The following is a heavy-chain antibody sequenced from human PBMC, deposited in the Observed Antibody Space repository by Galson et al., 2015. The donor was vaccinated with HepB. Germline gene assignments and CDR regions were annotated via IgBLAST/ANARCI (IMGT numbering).Heavy chain of an antibody. CDR2: ISSSSSYI. CDR3: ARDGRDSSGYYYGY. V-gene: IGHV3-21*01. J-gene: IGHJ4*02. CDR1: GFTFSSYS. Sequence: SLRLSCAASGFTFSSYSMNWVRQAPGKGLEWVSSISSSSSYIYYADSVKGRFTISRDNAKNSLYLQMNSLRAEDTAVYYCARDGRDSSGYYYGYWGQGTLVTVSS. D-gene: IGHD3-22*01.